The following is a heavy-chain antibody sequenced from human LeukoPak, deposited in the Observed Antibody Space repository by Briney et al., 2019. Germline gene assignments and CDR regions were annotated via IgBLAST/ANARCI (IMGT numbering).Heavy chain of an antibody. Sequence: GGSLRLSCAASGFSFRNYGMHWVRQAPGKGLEWLAPISYDRSSKFYVDSVKGRFTISRDNSKKSLSLEMNSLRDEDTAVYFCAKDTSFDYVWGTYRPKEYYFALDVWGQGTTVTVSS. D-gene: IGHD3-16*02. CDR2: ISYDRSSK. CDR1: GFSFRNYG. V-gene: IGHV3-30*18. J-gene: IGHJ6*02. CDR3: AKDTSFDYVWGTYRPKEYYFALDV.